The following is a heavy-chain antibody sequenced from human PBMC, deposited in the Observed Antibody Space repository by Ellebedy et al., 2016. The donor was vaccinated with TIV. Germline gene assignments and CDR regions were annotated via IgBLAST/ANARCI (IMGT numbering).Heavy chain of an antibody. CDR1: GFTFSNYN. CDR3: ARELEYSRSMDV. D-gene: IGHD3-3*01. Sequence: GESLKLSCVASGFTFSNYNMNWVRQSPGKGLEWVSLTYAGGSTYYADSVEGRFTVSRDISKDTLFLQMNSLRAEDTAEYYCARELEYSRSMDVWGQGTTVTVSS. J-gene: IGHJ6*02. V-gene: IGHV3-53*01. CDR2: TYAGGST.